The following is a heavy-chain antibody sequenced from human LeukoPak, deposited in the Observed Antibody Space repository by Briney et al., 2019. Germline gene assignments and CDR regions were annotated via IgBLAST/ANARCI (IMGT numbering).Heavy chain of an antibody. CDR1: GGSISSYY. CDR3: ARVAAAGNLPFPKAGLMVDY. Sequence: PSETLSLTCTVSGGSISSYYWTWIRQPPGKGLEWIGYIYYSGSTYYSGSTNYNPSLKSRVTISVDTSKNQFSLKLSSVTAADTAVYYCARVAAAGNLPFPKAGLMVDYWGQGTLVTVSS. CDR2: IYYSGSTYYSGST. V-gene: IGHV4-59*12. D-gene: IGHD6-13*01. J-gene: IGHJ4*02.